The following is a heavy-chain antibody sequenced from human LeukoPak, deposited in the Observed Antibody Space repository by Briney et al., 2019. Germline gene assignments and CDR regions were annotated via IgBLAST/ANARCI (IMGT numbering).Heavy chain of an antibody. CDR2: LHWGDDK. CDR3: AHIYYTNGVCHEAFDI. J-gene: IGHJ3*02. D-gene: IGHD2-8*01. V-gene: IGHV2-5*02. CDR1: GFSLSTSGVG. Sequence: SGPTPVKPTQTLTLTCAFSGFSLSTSGVGVGWIRQPPGKVLEWPAPLHWGDDKRYSPSLKSRLTITKDTSKNQVVLTMTTMNPVDTATYYCAHIYYTNGVCHEAFDIWGQGTMVTVSS.